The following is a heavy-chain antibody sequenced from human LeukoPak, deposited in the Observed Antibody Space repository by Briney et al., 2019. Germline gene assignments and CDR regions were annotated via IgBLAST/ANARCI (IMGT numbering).Heavy chain of an antibody. V-gene: IGHV3-30-3*01. CDR1: GFTFSSYA. J-gene: IGHJ4*02. D-gene: IGHD3-22*01. Sequence: GGSLRLSCAASGFTFSSYAMHWVRQAPGKGLEWVAVISYDGSNKYYADSVKGRFTISRDNSKNTLYLQMNSLGAEDTAVYYCARDYYDSSGYYYGYFDYWGQGTLVTVSS. CDR2: ISYDGSNK. CDR3: ARDYYDSSGYYYGYFDY.